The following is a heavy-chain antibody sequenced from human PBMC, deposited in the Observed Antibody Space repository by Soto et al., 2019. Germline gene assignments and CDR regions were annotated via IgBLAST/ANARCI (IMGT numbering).Heavy chain of an antibody. D-gene: IGHD3-3*01. V-gene: IGHV4-34*01. CDR3: ARGPKYYDFWSGYYKEARYYFDY. J-gene: IGHJ4*02. Sequence: SETLSLTCAVYGGSFSGYYWSWIRQPPGKGLEWIGEINHSGSTNYNPSLKSRVTISVDTSKNQFSLKLSSVTAADTAVYYCARGPKYYDFWSGYYKEARYYFDYWGQGTLVTVSS. CDR1: GGSFSGYY. CDR2: INHSGST.